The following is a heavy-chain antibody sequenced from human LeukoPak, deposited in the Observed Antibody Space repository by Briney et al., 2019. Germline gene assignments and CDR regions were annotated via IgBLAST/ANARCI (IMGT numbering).Heavy chain of an antibody. J-gene: IGHJ1*01. CDR2: IYSSGST. CDR3: ASSRKGYFQH. Sequence: SETLSLTCTVSGGSISSYYWSWIRQPPGKGLEWIGYIYSSGSTNYNPSLKSRLTISVDASKNQFSLKLTSVTAADTAVYYCASSRKGYFQHWGQGTLVTVSS. V-gene: IGHV4-59*01. CDR1: GGSISSYY.